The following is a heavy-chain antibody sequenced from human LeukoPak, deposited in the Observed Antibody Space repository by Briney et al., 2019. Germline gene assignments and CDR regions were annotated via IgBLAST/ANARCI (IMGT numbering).Heavy chain of an antibody. CDR3: ARGYCVGGSCYNLFDY. V-gene: IGHV1-2*02. Sequence: ASVKVSCKTSGYIFTGYYMHWVRQAPGQGLEWMGWINPNTGGTNYAQKLQGRVTMTRDTSISTAYMDLSRLRSDDTAVYYCARGYCVGGSCYNLFDYWGQGTLVTVSS. D-gene: IGHD2-15*01. J-gene: IGHJ4*02. CDR1: GYIFTGYY. CDR2: INPNTGGT.